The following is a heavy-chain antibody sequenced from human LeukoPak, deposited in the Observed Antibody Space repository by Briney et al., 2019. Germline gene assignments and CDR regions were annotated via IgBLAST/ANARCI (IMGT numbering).Heavy chain of an antibody. D-gene: IGHD3-3*01. Sequence: PSETLSLTCTVSDVSISSYYWNWIRQPPGKGLEWIGYIYYSGSTNYNPSLKSRVTISVDTSKTQFSLKLSSVTAADTAVYYCARAESITIFGVVIGAFDYWGQGTLVTVSS. CDR2: IYYSGST. CDR1: DVSISSYY. CDR3: ARAESITIFGVVIGAFDY. V-gene: IGHV4-59*01. J-gene: IGHJ4*02.